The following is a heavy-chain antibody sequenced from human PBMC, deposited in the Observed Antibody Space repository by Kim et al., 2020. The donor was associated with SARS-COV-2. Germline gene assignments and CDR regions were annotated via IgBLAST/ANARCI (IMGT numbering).Heavy chain of an antibody. Sequence: GGSLRLSCAASGFTFSNAWMSWVRQAPGKGLEWVGRIKSKTDGGTTDYAAPVKGRFTISRDDSKNTLYLRMNSLKTEDTAVYYCTTEPEPGIAANWGQGTLVTVSS. CDR3: TTEPEPGIAAN. V-gene: IGHV3-15*01. CDR1: GFTFSNAW. CDR2: IKSKTDGGTT. D-gene: IGHD6-25*01. J-gene: IGHJ4*02.